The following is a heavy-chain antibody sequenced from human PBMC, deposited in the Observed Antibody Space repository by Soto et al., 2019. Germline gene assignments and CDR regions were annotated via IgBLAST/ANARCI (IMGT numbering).Heavy chain of an antibody. Sequence: SVKVSCKASGGTFSSYAISWVRQAPGQGLEWMGGIIPIFGTANYAQKFQGRVTITADESTSTAYMELSSLRSGDTAVYYCARAAYYYDSSGYYPGDYWGQGSLVTVSS. CDR1: GGTFSSYA. D-gene: IGHD3-22*01. CDR3: ARAAYYYDSSGYYPGDY. CDR2: IIPIFGTA. V-gene: IGHV1-69*13. J-gene: IGHJ4*02.